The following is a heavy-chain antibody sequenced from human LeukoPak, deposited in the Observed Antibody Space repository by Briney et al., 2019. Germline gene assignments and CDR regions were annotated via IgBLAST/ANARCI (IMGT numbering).Heavy chain of an antibody. V-gene: IGHV1-3*01. CDR1: GYTFTSYY. CDR3: ARDRRSHYYDSSGYLFDY. J-gene: IGHJ4*02. D-gene: IGHD3-22*01. CDR2: INAGNGNT. Sequence: ASVKVSCKASGYTFTSYYMHWVRQAPGQRLEWMGWINAGNGNTKYSQKFQGRVTITRDTSASTAYMELSSLRSEDTAVYYCARDRRSHYYDSSGYLFDYWGQGTLVNVSS.